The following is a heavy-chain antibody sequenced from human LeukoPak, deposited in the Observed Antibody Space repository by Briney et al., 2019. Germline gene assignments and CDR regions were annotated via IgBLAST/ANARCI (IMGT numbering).Heavy chain of an antibody. J-gene: IGHJ4*02. CDR3: VKASIAARPGY. CDR1: GFTFSSYA. CDR2: ISSNGGST. V-gene: IGHV3-64D*06. Sequence: PGGSLRLSCSASGFTFSSYAMHWVRQAPGKGLEYASAISSNGGSTYYADSVKGRFTISRDNSKNTLYLQMSSLRAEDTAVYYCVKASIAARPGYWGQGTLVTVSS. D-gene: IGHD6-6*01.